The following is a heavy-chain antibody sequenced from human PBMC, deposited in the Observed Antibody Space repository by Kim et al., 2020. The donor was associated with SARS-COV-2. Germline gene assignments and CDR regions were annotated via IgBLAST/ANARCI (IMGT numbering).Heavy chain of an antibody. D-gene: IGHD5-18*01. V-gene: IGHV3-73*01. CDR3: TSPRGYSYGNDY. Sequence: AYAASVKGRFTISRDDSKNTAYLQMNSLKTEDTAVYYCTSPRGYSYGNDYWGQGTLVTVSS. J-gene: IGHJ4*02.